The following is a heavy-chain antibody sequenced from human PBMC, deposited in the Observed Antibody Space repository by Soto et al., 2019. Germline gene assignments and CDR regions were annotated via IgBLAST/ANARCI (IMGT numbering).Heavy chain of an antibody. CDR1: GCSFTAFH. CDR3: ARAQYSTSSSLLDH. CDR2: INPNLGHS. J-gene: IGHJ1*01. Sequence: ASVKVSCKASGCSFTAFHMHWVRQAPGLGLQWMGIINPNLGHSNTAQRFQGRVAMTWDTSTSTVYMELSSLTSDDTAVYYCARAQYSTSSSLLDHWGQGTPVTVSS. V-gene: IGHV1-46*01. D-gene: IGHD6-6*01.